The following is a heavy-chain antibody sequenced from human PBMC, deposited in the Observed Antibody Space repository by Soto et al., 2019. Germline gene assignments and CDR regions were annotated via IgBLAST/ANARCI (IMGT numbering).Heavy chain of an antibody. J-gene: IGHJ6*02. Sequence: ASVKVSCKASGYTFTSYYMHWVRQAPGQGLEWMGIINPSGGSTSYAQKFQGRVTMTRDTSTSTVYMELSSLRSEDTAVYYCARDGAVAAPTYNPRSYGMDVWGQGTTVTVSS. D-gene: IGHD6-19*01. V-gene: IGHV1-46*01. CDR3: ARDGAVAAPTYNPRSYGMDV. CDR1: GYTFTSYY. CDR2: INPSGGST.